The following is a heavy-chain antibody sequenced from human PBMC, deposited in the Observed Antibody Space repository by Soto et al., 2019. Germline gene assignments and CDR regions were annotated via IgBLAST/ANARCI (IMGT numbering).Heavy chain of an antibody. CDR3: AREDFWSGFLNWFDP. CDR1: GGSISSGDYY. D-gene: IGHD3-3*01. CDR2: IYYSGST. Sequence: QVQLQESGPGLVKPSQTLSLTCTVSGGSISSGDYYWSWIRQPPGKGLEWIGYIYYSGSTYYNPSLKSRVTISVDTSKNQCSLKLSSVTAADTAVYYCAREDFWSGFLNWFDPWGQGTLVTVSS. J-gene: IGHJ5*02. V-gene: IGHV4-30-4*01.